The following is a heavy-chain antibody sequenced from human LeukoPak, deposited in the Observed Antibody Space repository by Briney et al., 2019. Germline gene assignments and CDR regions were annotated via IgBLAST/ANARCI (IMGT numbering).Heavy chain of an antibody. CDR2: IYSGGST. V-gene: IGHV3-66*02. Sequence: GGSLRLSCAASGFTVSGNYMSWVRQAPGKGLEWVSVIYSGGSTYYADSVKGRFTISRDNSKNTLYLQMNSLRAEDTAVYYCARDREGYYGSGSYVYWGQGTLVTVSS. CDR3: ARDREGYYGSGSYVY. CDR1: GFTVSGNY. J-gene: IGHJ4*02. D-gene: IGHD3-10*01.